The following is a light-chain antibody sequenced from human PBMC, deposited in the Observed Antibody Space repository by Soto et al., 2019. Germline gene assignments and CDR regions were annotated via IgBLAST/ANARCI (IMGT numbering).Light chain of an antibody. CDR2: VNSDGSH. CDR1: SGHSNYA. J-gene: IGLJ3*02. V-gene: IGLV4-69*01. CDR3: QTWGTGYWV. Sequence: QSVLTQSPSASASLGASVKLTCTLSSGHSNYAIAWHQQQPEKGPRYLMKVNSDGSHIKGDGIPDRFSGSSSGPERYLTISTLRSEDEADYYCQTWGTGYWVFGGGTKLTVL.